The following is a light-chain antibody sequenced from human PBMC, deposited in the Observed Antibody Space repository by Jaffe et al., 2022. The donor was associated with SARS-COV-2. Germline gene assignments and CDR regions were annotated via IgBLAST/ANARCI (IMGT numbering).Light chain of an antibody. CDR3: QPWDGSTVF. CDR2: KDV. V-gene: IGLV3-1*01. CDR1: KLGEKY. Sequence: YEVTQPPSVSVSPGQTVTITCSGHKLGEKYNSWYRQKAGQAPELILFKDVERPSRIPDRISGSNSGNTATLTITGTQPMDEAHYFCQPWDGSTVFFGGGTKLTVL. J-gene: IGLJ2*01.